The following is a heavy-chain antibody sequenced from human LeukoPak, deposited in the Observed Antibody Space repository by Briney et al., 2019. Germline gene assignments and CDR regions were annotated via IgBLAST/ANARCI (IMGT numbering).Heavy chain of an antibody. V-gene: IGHV1-18*01. CDR3: ARDGTSTDDY. CDR1: GYTFSNFG. CDR2: ISGNNDNP. Sequence: GASVKVSCKTSGYTFSNFGINWVRQAPGQGLEWMGWISGNNDNPNYGQKFQGRFTVTTDSSTSTAYMELRNLTFDGTAVYYCARDGTSTDDYWGQGTLVTVSS. J-gene: IGHJ4*02. D-gene: IGHD2-2*01.